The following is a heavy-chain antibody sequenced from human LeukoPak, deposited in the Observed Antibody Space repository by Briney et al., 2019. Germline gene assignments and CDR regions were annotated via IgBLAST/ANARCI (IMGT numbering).Heavy chain of an antibody. CDR3: ARRRLWFGEGNAFDI. Sequence: PSETLSLTCTVSGYSISSGYYWGWIRQPPGKGLEWIGSIYHSGSTYYNPSLKSRVTISVDTSKNQFSLKLSSVTAADTAVYSCARRRLWFGEGNAFDIWGQGTMVTVSS. J-gene: IGHJ3*02. CDR1: GYSISSGYY. CDR2: IYHSGST. D-gene: IGHD3-10*01. V-gene: IGHV4-38-2*02.